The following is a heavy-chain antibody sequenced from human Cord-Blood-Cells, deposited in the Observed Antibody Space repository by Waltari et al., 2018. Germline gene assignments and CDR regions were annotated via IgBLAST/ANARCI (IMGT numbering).Heavy chain of an antibody. CDR3: ARGIDWNLNWFDP. V-gene: IGHV4-34*01. Sequence: QVQLQQWGAGLLKPSEPLSLTCAVYGGSFSGYYWSWIRQPPGKGLEWIGEINHSGSTNYNPSLKSRVTISVDTSKNQFSLKLSSVTAADTAVYYCARGIDWNLNWFDPWGQGTLVTVSS. CDR2: INHSGST. CDR1: GGSFSGYY. J-gene: IGHJ5*02. D-gene: IGHD1-1*01.